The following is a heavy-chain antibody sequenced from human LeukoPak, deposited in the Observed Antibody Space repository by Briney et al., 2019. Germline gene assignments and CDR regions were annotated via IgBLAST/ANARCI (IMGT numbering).Heavy chain of an antibody. CDR3: ASSYSSRLY. V-gene: IGHV4-34*01. J-gene: IGHJ4*02. CDR2: INHSGST. CDR1: GGSFSGYY. Sequence: SETLSLTCAVYGGSFSGYYWSWIRQPPGKGLEWIGEINHSGSTNYNPPLKSRVTISVDTSKNQFSLKLSSVTAADTAVYYCASSYSSRLYWGQGTLVTVSS. D-gene: IGHD6-13*01.